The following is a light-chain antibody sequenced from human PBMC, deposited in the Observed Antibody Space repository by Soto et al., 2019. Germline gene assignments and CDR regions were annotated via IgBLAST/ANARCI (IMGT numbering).Light chain of an antibody. Sequence: SYELTQPPSVSVAPGQTARITCGGNNIGSKSVHWYQQKPGQAPVVVVYDDSDRPSGVPDRFSGSKSGTSASLAITGLQAEDEADYYCQSYDSSLSGFVVFGGGTKLTVL. CDR3: QSYDSSLSGFVV. V-gene: IGLV3-21*02. J-gene: IGLJ2*01. CDR2: DDS. CDR1: NIGSKS.